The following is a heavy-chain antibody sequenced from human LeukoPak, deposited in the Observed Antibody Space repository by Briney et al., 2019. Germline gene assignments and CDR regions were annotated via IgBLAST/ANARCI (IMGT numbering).Heavy chain of an antibody. Sequence: GGSLRLSCAASGFTFSSYSMNWVRQAPGKGLEWFSYISSSSSTIYYADSVRGRFTISRDNSENIVYLQMNNLRVEDTAVYYCAGRLTGYSSGYVHWGQGTLVTVSS. CDR3: AGRLTGYSSGYVH. J-gene: IGHJ4*02. CDR1: GFTFSSYS. CDR2: ISSSSSTI. V-gene: IGHV3-48*01. D-gene: IGHD5-18*01.